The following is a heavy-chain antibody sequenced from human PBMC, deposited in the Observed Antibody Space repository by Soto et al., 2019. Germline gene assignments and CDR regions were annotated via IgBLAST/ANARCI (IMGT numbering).Heavy chain of an antibody. CDR1: GYTFTSYG. V-gene: IGHV1-18*01. J-gene: IGHJ5*02. Sequence: ASVKVSCKASGYTFTSYGISWVRQAPGQGLEWMGWISAYNGNTNYAQKLQGRVTMTTDTSTSTAYMELRSLRSDDTAVYYCARDPLRGYDFWSGPQGWFEPWGQGTLVTVSS. CDR3: ARDPLRGYDFWSGPQGWFEP. CDR2: ISAYNGNT. D-gene: IGHD3-3*01.